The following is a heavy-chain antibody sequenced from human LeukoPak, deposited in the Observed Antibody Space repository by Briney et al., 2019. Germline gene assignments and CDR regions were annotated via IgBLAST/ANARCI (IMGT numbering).Heavy chain of an antibody. CDR3: ARVRSSGYSFHY. CDR2: IYYSGST. J-gene: IGHJ4*02. V-gene: IGHV4-59*01. Sequence: PSETLSLTCSVAGGSISSYYWSWIRQPPGKGLEWIGYIYYSGSTNYNPSLKSRVTISVDTSKNQFSLKLSSVTAADTAVYYCARVRSSGYSFHYWGQGTLVTVSS. CDR1: GGSISSYY. D-gene: IGHD3-22*01.